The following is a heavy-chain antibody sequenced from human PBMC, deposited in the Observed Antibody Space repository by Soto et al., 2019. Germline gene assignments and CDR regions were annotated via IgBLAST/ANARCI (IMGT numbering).Heavy chain of an antibody. CDR3: ARRGELLYYFDY. V-gene: IGHV4-59*01. CDR2: IYYSGST. Sequence: PSETLSLTCTVSGGSISSYYWSWIRQPPGKGLEWIGYIYYSGSTNYNPSLKSRVTISVDTSKNQFSLKLSSVTAADTAVYYCARRGELLYYFDYWGQGTLVTVS. J-gene: IGHJ4*02. CDR1: GGSISSYY. D-gene: IGHD1-26*01.